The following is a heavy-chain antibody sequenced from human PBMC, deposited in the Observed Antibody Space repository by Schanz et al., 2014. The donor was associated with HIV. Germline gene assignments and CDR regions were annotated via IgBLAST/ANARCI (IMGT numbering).Heavy chain of an antibody. V-gene: IGHV3-23*01. CDR3: AKVARWDYYGMDV. Sequence: EVQLLESGGGLVQPGGSLRLSCAASTFTFNNYDMGWVRQAPGKGLEWVSGISGSTGSRTYYAESVKGQFTISRDNSKNTLYLQMNSLRTEDTAVYYCAKVARWDYYGMDVWGQGTTVTVSS. J-gene: IGHJ6*02. CDR2: ISGSTGSRT. CDR1: TFTFNNYD.